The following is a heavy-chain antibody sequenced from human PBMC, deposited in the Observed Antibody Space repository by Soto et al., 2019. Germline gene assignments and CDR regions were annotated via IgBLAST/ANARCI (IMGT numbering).Heavy chain of an antibody. J-gene: IGHJ3*02. CDR3: ARDRDSSSWYSGDAFDI. D-gene: IGHD6-13*01. V-gene: IGHV4-4*07. Sequence: NPSETLSLTCTVSGGSISSYYWSWIRQPAGKGLEWIGRIYTSGSTNYNPSLKSRVTMSVDTSKNQFSLKLSSVTAADTAVYYCARDRDSSSWYSGDAFDIWGQGTMVTVSS. CDR2: IYTSGST. CDR1: GGSISSYY.